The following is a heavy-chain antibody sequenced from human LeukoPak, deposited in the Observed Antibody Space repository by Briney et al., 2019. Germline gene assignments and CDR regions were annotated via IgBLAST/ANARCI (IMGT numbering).Heavy chain of an antibody. V-gene: IGHV3-30*04. CDR3: AKEVVGATPGALNY. Sequence: GRSLRLSCAASGFTFSSYAMHWVRQAPGKGLEWVAIISYDGSNKYYADSVKGRFTISRDNSKNTLYLQMNSLRAEDTAVYYCAKEVVGATPGALNYWGQGTLVTVSS. D-gene: IGHD1-26*01. CDR2: ISYDGSNK. CDR1: GFTFSSYA. J-gene: IGHJ4*02.